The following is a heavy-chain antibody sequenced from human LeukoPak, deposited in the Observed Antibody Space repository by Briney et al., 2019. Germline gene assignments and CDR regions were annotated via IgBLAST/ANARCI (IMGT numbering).Heavy chain of an antibody. Sequence: ASVKVSCKASGYTFTSYGISWVRQAPGQGLEWMGWISAYNGNTNYAQKLQGRVTMTTDTSTSTAYMELRSLRSDDTAVYYCARVHLAGATTRFSLPDNWFDPWGQGTLVTVSS. V-gene: IGHV1-18*01. CDR1: GYTFTSYG. CDR3: ARVHLAGATTRFSLPDNWFDP. D-gene: IGHD1-26*01. J-gene: IGHJ5*02. CDR2: ISAYNGNT.